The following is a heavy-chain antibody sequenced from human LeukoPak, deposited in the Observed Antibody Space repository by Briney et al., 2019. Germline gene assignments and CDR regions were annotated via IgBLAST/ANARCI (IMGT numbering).Heavy chain of an antibody. CDR1: GYTFTSYG. J-gene: IGHJ4*02. Sequence: ASVKVSCKASGYTFTSYGISWVRQAPGQGLEWMGRIIPILGIANYAQKFQGRVTITADKSTSTAYMELSSLRSEDTAVYYCARGGIVATSSLDYWGQGTLVTVSS. D-gene: IGHD5-12*01. CDR2: IIPILGIA. CDR3: ARGGIVATSSLDY. V-gene: IGHV1-69*04.